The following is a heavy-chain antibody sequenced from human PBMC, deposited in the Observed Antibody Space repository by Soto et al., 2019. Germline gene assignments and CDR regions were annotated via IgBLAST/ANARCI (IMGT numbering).Heavy chain of an antibody. CDR3: ATAMVAVAGPYYYYYGMDV. CDR1: GYTLTELS. CDR2: FDPEDGET. J-gene: IGHJ6*02. Sequence: ASVKVSFKVSGYTLTELSMHWVRQAPGKGLEWMGGFDPEDGETIYAQKFQGRVTMTEDTSTDTAYMELSSLRSEDTAVYYCATAMVAVAGPYYYYYGMDVWGQGTTVTVSS. D-gene: IGHD6-19*01. V-gene: IGHV1-24*01.